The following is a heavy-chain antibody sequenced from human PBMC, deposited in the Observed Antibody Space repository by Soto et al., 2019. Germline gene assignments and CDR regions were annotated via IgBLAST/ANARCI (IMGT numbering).Heavy chain of an antibody. D-gene: IGHD3-10*02. V-gene: IGHV2-5*02. CDR2: IYWDDDK. Sequence: QITLKESGPTLVKPTQTLTLTCTFSGFSLSTNGVGVGWIRQPPGKALEWLALIYWDDDKRYSPSLKSRLTITKDTSKNRVVLTMTNMAPVDTATYYCAHSPRITMYAYWGQGTLVTVSS. CDR3: AHSPRITMYAY. J-gene: IGHJ4*02. CDR1: GFSLSTNGVG.